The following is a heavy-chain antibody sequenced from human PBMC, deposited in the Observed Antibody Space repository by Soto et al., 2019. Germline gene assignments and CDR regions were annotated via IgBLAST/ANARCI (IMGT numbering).Heavy chain of an antibody. J-gene: IGHJ5*02. D-gene: IGHD5-12*01. V-gene: IGHV6-1*01. CDR2: TYFRSKWYN. Sequence: SQTLSLSCAISGDSVSSNTASWNWIRQSPSRGLEWLGRTYFRSKWYNDYAVSVKSRIIINPDTSNNQFSLQLNSVTPEDTAVYFCAKGDNLGPKTGYAFDPWGQGIMVTVSS. CDR3: AKGDNLGPKTGYAFDP. CDR1: GDSVSSNTAS.